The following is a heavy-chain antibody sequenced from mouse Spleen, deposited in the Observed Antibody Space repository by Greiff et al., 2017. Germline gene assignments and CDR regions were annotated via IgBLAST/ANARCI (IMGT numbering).Heavy chain of an antibody. Sequence: EVQGVESGGGLVKPGGSLKLSCAASGFAFSSYDMSWVRQTPEKRLEWVAYISSGGGSTYYPDTVKGRFTISRDNAKNTLYLQMSSLKSEDTATYYCARGRYYDGPFDYWGQGTTLTVSS. D-gene: IGHD2-1*01. CDR3: ARGRYYDGPFDY. J-gene: IGHJ2*01. V-gene: IGHV5-12-1*01. CDR1: GFAFSSYD. CDR2: ISSGGGST.